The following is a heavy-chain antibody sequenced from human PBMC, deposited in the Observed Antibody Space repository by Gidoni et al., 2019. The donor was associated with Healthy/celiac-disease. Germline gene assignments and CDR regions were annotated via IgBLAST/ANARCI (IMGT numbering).Heavy chain of an antibody. Sequence: EVQLVQSGAEVEKPGESLRIACKGSGYSFTSYWISWVRQMPGKGLEWMGRIDPSDSYTNYSPSFQGHATISADKSISTAYLQWSSLKASDTAMYYCARHPSSIAARNNWFDPWGQGTLVTVSS. V-gene: IGHV5-10-1*03. D-gene: IGHD6-6*01. J-gene: IGHJ5*02. CDR3: ARHPSSIAARNNWFDP. CDR2: IDPSDSYT. CDR1: GYSFTSYW.